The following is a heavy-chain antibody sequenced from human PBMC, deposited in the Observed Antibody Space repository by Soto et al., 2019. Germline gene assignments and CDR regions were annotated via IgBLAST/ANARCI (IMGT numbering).Heavy chain of an antibody. CDR2: IFSNDEK. Sequence: QVTLKESGPVLVKPTETLTLTCTVSGFSLSNARMGVSWIRQPPGKALEWLAHIFSNDEKPYSTSLKSRLTNTKDTSKSQVVLTMPNMDPVDTATYYCARWRTDWGETHFDYWGQGTLVTVSS. D-gene: IGHD7-27*01. J-gene: IGHJ4*02. V-gene: IGHV2-26*01. CDR1: GFSLSNARMG. CDR3: ARWRTDWGETHFDY.